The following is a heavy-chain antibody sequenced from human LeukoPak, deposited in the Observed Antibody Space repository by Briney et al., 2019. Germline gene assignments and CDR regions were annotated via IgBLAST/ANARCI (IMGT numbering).Heavy chain of an antibody. V-gene: IGHV4-59*01. D-gene: IGHD3-10*01. CDR2: IYYSGST. J-gene: IGHJ4*02. CDR1: VGSISSYC. Sequence: SETLSLTCTVSVGSISSYCWSWIRQPPGKGLEWIGYIYYSGSTNYNPSLKSRVTISVDTSKNQFSLKLSSVTAADTAVYYCARSYYGSGSYYNFDYWGQGTLVTVSS. CDR3: ARSYYGSGSYYNFDY.